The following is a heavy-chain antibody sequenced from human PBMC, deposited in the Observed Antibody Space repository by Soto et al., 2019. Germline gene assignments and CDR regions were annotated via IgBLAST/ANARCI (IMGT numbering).Heavy chain of an antibody. CDR2: IIPIFGTT. CDR1: GGTFSTYA. CDR3: ATIPKPSYYDTRPPYFFDY. D-gene: IGHD3-22*01. J-gene: IGHJ4*02. V-gene: IGHV1-69*01. Sequence: QVQLVQSGAEVKKPGSSVKASCKASGGTFSTYAFSWVRQAPGQGLEGMGGIIPIFGTTNYAQKFQGRVTITADESTSTAYMELSSLRSEDTAVYYCATIPKPSYYDTRPPYFFDYWGQGTLVTVSS.